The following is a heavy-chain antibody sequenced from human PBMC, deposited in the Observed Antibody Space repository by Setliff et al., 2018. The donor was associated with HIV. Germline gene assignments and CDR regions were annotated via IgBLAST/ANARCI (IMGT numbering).Heavy chain of an antibody. CDR3: ARDPGYKSTWYGVFDI. J-gene: IGHJ3*02. D-gene: IGHD6-13*01. CDR2: INPNSGGT. Sequence: ASVKVSCKASGYTFSDYYMHWVRQAPGQGLEWMGWINPNSGGTNYAQKFQGRVNMTRDTSISTTYMELSRLRSDETAVYYCARDPGYKSTWYGVFDIWGQGTMVTVSS. CDR1: GYTFSDYY. V-gene: IGHV1-2*02.